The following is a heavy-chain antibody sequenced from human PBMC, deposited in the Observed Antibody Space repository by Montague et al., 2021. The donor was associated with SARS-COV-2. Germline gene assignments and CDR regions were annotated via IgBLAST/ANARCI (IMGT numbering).Heavy chain of an antibody. J-gene: IGHJ3*02. CDR3: AIGGDSAKCGI. V-gene: IGHV4-4*07. D-gene: IGHD2-21*01. CDR2: IHPYGDI. Sequence: TLSLTCTVSGDSVTERYLNWVRQAAGKGLEWIGFIHPYGDIHYNASLRSRVILSRDASKNQFSLTLTSVTAADTAVYYCAIGGDSAKCGIWGRGTLVTVSS. CDR1: GDSVTERY.